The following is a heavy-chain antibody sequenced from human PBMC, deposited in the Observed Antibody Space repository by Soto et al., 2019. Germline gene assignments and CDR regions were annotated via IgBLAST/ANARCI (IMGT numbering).Heavy chain of an antibody. Sequence: EVQLVETGGGLIQPGGSLRLSCAASGFTVSSNYMSWVRQAPGKGLEWVSVIYSGGSTYYADSVKGRFTSSRDNSKNTLYLQMNSLRAEDTAVYYCARDLYYGDLGRGSWGQGNLVTVSS. CDR3: ARDLYYGDLGRGS. D-gene: IGHD4-17*01. CDR2: IYSGGST. V-gene: IGHV3-53*02. CDR1: GFTVSSNY. J-gene: IGHJ5*02.